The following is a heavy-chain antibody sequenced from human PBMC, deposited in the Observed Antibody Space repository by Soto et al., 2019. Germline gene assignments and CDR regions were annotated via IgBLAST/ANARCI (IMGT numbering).Heavy chain of an antibody. CDR3: TTPTYYYDSSGYA. CDR2: IKSKTDVGTT. V-gene: IGHV3-15*01. Sequence: GGSLRLSCAASGFTFSNAWMSWVRQGPGKGLEWVGRIKSKTDVGTTDYAAPVKGRFTISRDDSKNTLYLKMNSLKTEDTAVYYCTTPTYYYDSSGYARGQGTLVTVS. D-gene: IGHD3-22*01. J-gene: IGHJ4*02. CDR1: GFTFSNAW.